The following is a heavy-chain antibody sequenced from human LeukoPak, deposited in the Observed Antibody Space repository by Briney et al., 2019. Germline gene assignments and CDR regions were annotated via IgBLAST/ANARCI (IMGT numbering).Heavy chain of an antibody. CDR3: ARESYRGYNYGQAPFDY. D-gene: IGHD5-18*01. J-gene: IGHJ4*02. CDR2: IIPILGIA. V-gene: IGHV1-69*04. CDR1: GGTFSSYA. Sequence: ASVKVSCKASGGTFSSYAISWVGQPPGQGLNWWGRIIPILGIANYAQKFQGRVTITADKSTSTAYMELSSLRSEDTAVYYCARESYRGYNYGQAPFDYWGQGTLVTVSS.